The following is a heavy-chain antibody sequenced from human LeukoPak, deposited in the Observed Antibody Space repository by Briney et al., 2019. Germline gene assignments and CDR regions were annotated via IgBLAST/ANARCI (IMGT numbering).Heavy chain of an antibody. CDR2: ISAYNGNT. Sequence: ASVKVSCKASGGTFSSYAISWVRQAPGQGLEWMGWISAYNGNTNYAQKLQGRVTMTTDTSTSTAYMELRSLRSDDTAVYYCARDLTSVNWFDPWGQGTLVTVSS. D-gene: IGHD1-14*01. CDR3: ARDLTSVNWFDP. CDR1: GGTFSSYA. J-gene: IGHJ5*02. V-gene: IGHV1-18*01.